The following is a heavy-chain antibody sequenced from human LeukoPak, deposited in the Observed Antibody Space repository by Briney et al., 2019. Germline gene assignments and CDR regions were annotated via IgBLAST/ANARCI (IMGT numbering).Heavy chain of an antibody. CDR1: GCTFSSYW. CDR2: IKQDGSEK. CDR3: ARGYCSSTSCYRADYYYMDV. Sequence: GGSLRLSCAASGCTFSSYWMSWVRQAPGKGLEWVANIKQDGSEKYYVDSVKGRFTISRDNAKNSLYLQMSSLRSEDTAVYYCARGYCSSTSCYRADYYYMDVWGKGTTVTVSS. J-gene: IGHJ6*03. V-gene: IGHV3-7*03. D-gene: IGHD2-2*02.